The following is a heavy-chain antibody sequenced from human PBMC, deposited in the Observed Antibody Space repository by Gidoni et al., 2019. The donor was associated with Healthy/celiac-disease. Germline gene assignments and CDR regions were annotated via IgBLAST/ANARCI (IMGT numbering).Heavy chain of an antibody. Sequence: QVQLVQSGAEVKKPGASVKVSCKASGYTFTSYGIRWVRQDPGQGLEWMGWISAYNGNTNYAQKLQGRVTMTTDTSTSTAYMELRSLRSDDTAVYYCARVTPPCSTSCPWGYYYYYGMDVWGQGTTVTVSS. J-gene: IGHJ6*02. D-gene: IGHD2-2*01. CDR2: ISAYNGNT. CDR3: ARVTPPCSTSCPWGYYYYYGMDV. CDR1: GYTFTSYG. V-gene: IGHV1-18*01.